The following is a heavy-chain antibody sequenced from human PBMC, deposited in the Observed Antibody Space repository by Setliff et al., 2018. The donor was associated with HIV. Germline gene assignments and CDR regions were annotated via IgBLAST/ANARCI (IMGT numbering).Heavy chain of an antibody. J-gene: IGHJ4*02. D-gene: IGHD2-2*01. Sequence: ASVKVSCKTSGDTFTSYDINWVRQAAGHGLEWMGWMTPYSGNTNYAQKLQGRVTMTTDTSTRTAYMELRSLRADDTAVYYCARGYCSSTSCYGIYYFDNWGQGTPFTVSS. V-gene: IGHV1-18*01. CDR3: ARGYCSSTSCYGIYYFDN. CDR1: GDTFTSYD. CDR2: MTPYSGNT.